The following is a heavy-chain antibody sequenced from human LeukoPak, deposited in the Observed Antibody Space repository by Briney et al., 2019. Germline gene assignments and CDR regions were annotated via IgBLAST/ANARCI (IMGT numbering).Heavy chain of an antibody. CDR1: GGSISSSSYY. CDR2: IYYSGST. CDR3: AIVGREQQLWEYYFDY. J-gene: IGHJ4*02. Sequence: SESLSLTCTVSGGSISSSSYYWGWIRQPPGKGLEWIGSIYYSGSTYYNPSLKSRVTISVDTSKNQFSLKLSSVTAADTAVYYCAIVGREQQLWEYYFDYWGQGTLVTVSS. V-gene: IGHV4-39*07. D-gene: IGHD6-13*01.